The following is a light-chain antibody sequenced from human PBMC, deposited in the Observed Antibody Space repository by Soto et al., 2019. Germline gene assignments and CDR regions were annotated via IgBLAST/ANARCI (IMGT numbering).Light chain of an antibody. CDR1: QSVSSSY. V-gene: IGKV3-20*01. CDR2: GAS. Sequence: EIVLTQSPGTLSLSPGERATLSCRASQSVSSSYLAWYRQKPGQAPRLLIYGASSRATGIPDRFSGSGSGPDFTLTISRLEPEDFAVYYCHQYGSSPRTFGQGTKLEIK. CDR3: HQYGSSPRT. J-gene: IGKJ2*01.